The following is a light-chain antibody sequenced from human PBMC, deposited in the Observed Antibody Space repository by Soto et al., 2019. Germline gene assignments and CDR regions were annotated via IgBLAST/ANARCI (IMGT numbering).Light chain of an antibody. J-gene: IGKJ5*01. CDR2: DAS. Sequence: DIQITQSPSTLSASIGDRVTLTCRASQSITTFLAWYQQKPGKAPKILIYDASKLEPGVPSRLSGGGSGTEFTLSIRRLEPEDFAVYYCQQYGSSITFGQGTRLEIK. CDR1: QSITTF. V-gene: IGKV1-5*01. CDR3: QQYGSSIT.